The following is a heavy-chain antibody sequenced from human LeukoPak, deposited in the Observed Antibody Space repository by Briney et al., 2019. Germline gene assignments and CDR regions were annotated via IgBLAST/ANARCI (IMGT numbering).Heavy chain of an antibody. J-gene: IGHJ3*02. CDR2: ISTSNSDL. V-gene: IGHV3-21*01. CDR1: GFIFSSYY. Sequence: GGSLRLSCTASGFIFSSYYMSWVRQAPGKGLVWVSSISTSNSDLYFADSLKGRFTVTRDNAKNSLFLQMNSLRAEDTAVYYCVRGGARGYGVHDAFDIWGQGTMVTVSP. CDR3: VRGGARGYGVHDAFDI. D-gene: IGHD4-17*01.